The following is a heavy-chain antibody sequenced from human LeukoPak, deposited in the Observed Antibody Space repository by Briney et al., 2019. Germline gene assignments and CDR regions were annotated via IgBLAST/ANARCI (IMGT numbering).Heavy chain of an antibody. Sequence: GGSLRLSCVVSGFTFSIYEMNWVRQAPGKGLEWVSYISSSARTIYYADSVKGRFTISRDNAKNSLYLQMNSLRTEDTAVYYCASSAAIGYWGQGTLVTVSS. D-gene: IGHD6-25*01. CDR1: GFTFSIYE. J-gene: IGHJ4*02. V-gene: IGHV3-48*03. CDR2: ISSSARTI. CDR3: ASSAAIGY.